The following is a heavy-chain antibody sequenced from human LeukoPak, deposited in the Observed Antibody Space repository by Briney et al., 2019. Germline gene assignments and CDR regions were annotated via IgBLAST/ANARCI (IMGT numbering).Heavy chain of an antibody. V-gene: IGHV3-7*04. CDR1: GLTFSSYW. CDR2: IKQEGSEK. CDR3: ARQDTAMAMGDGMDV. D-gene: IGHD5-18*01. Sequence: GGSLRLSCAPSGLTFSSYWMSWVSQAPGKGVEWLANIKQEGSEKIYVDSVMGRFTISRDNAKNSPYLKTNSLRAEDTAVYYCARQDTAMAMGDGMDVWGQATTVTASS. J-gene: IGHJ6*02.